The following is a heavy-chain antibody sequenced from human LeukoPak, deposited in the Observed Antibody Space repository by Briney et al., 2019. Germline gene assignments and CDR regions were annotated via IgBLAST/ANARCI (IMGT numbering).Heavy chain of an antibody. CDR2: ISGSGGST. D-gene: IGHD3-3*01. CDR1: GFTFSSYA. V-gene: IGHV3-23*01. Sequence: GGSLRLSCAASGFTFSSYAMSWVRRAPGKGLEWVSAISGSGGSTYYADSVKGRFTISRDNSKNTLYLQMNSLRAEDTAVYYCAKYGIRSGYYSPFDYWGQGTLVTVSS. J-gene: IGHJ4*02. CDR3: AKYGIRSGYYSPFDY.